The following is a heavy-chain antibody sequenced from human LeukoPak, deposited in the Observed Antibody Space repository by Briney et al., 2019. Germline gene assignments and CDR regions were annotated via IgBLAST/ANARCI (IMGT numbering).Heavy chain of an antibody. D-gene: IGHD4-11*01. CDR2: ISSSSSYI. Sequence: PGGSLRLSCAASGFTFSSYAMSWVRQAPGKGLEWVSSISSSSSYIYYADSVKGRFTISRDNAKNSLYLQMNSLRAEDTAVYYCAREDSNYVERAYGMDVWGQGTTVTVSS. J-gene: IGHJ6*02. CDR3: AREDSNYVERAYGMDV. CDR1: GFTFSSYA. V-gene: IGHV3-21*01.